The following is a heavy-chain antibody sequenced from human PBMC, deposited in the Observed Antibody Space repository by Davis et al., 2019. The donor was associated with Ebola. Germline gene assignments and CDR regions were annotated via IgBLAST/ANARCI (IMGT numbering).Heavy chain of an antibody. Sequence: PSETLSLTCTVSGGSISSSSYYWGWIRQPPGKGLEWIGSMYYSGSTYYNPSLKSRVTISVDTSKNQFSLKLSSVTAADTAVYYCARLIGWFDPWGQGTLVTVSS. J-gene: IGHJ5*02. CDR3: ARLIGWFDP. CDR2: MYYSGST. CDR1: GGSISSSSYY. V-gene: IGHV4-39*01.